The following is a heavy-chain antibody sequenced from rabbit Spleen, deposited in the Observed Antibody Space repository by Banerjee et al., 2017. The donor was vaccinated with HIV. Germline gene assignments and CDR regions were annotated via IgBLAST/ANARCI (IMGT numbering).Heavy chain of an antibody. Sequence: QEQLEESGGDLVKPGASLTLTCKASGVSFSGSSYMCWVRQAPGKGLEWIACIDAVTGKAVYATWAKGRFTCSKTSSTTVTLQMTSLTAADTAAYFCAGDADSSFSSYGMDLWGQGTLVTVS. CDR2: IDAVTGKA. V-gene: IGHV1S45*01. J-gene: IGHJ3*01. CDR3: AGDADSSFSSYGMDL. CDR1: GVSFSGSSY. D-gene: IGHD8-1*01.